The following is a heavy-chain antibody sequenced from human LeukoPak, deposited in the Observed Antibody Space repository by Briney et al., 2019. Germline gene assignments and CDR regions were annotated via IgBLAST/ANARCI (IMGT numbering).Heavy chain of an antibody. Sequence: PGGSLRLSCSASGFTVSSDYMSWVRQAPGKGLAWLSVIYSGGTTYYADSVKGRFTISRDNSKNTLYLQMNSLRAEDTAVYYCARGGPEWPLDYWGQGTLVTVSS. J-gene: IGHJ4*02. D-gene: IGHD3-3*01. V-gene: IGHV3-66*01. CDR2: IYSGGTT. CDR3: ARGGPEWPLDY. CDR1: GFTVSSDY.